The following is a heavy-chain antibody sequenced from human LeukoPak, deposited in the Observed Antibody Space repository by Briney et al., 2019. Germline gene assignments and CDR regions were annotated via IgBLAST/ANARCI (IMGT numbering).Heavy chain of an antibody. D-gene: IGHD3-3*02. CDR2: MYSSGST. J-gene: IGHJ3*02. CDR1: GVSISSYY. Sequence: SETLSLTCTVSGVSISSYYWSWIRQPPGKGLEWIGYMYSSGSTNYTPSLKSRVTISGDTSKNQFSLKLTSVTAADTAVYYCVRERIRPSLGSDAFDIWGQGTMVTVSS. V-gene: IGHV4-59*12. CDR3: VRERIRPSLGSDAFDI.